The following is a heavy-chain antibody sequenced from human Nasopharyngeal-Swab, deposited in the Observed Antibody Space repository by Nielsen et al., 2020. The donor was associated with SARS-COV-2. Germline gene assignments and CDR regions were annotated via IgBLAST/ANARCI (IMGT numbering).Heavy chain of an antibody. CDR3: ARGHPGVYYFDS. CDR2: IYPDDSDT. J-gene: IGHJ4*02. CDR1: GYSFTSYW. Sequence: KVSCKGSGYSFTSYWIGWVRQMPGRDMEWMGIIYPDDSDTIYSPSFQGQVTISADKSINTAYLQFGSLKASDTAIYYCARGHPGVYYFDSWGQGTLVTVSS. V-gene: IGHV5-51*01. D-gene: IGHD3-10*01.